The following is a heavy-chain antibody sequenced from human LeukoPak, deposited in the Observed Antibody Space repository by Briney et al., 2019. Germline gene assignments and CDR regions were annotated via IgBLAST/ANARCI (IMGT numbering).Heavy chain of an antibody. V-gene: IGHV4-34*01. Sequence: SETLSLTCAVYGGSFSGYFWNWIRQPPGKGLEWIGEVNHTGSTNYNPSLKSRVTISVDTSKNQFSLKLSSVTAADTAVYYCATLIVVVPAAKGYYFDYWGQGTLVTVSS. D-gene: IGHD2-2*01. J-gene: IGHJ4*02. CDR2: VNHTGST. CDR3: ATLIVVVPAAKGYYFDY. CDR1: GGSFSGYF.